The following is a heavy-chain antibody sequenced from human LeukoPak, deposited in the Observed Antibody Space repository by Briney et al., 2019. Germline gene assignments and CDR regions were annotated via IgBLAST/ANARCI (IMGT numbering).Heavy chain of an antibody. CDR3: ARQSHPPQEDY. CDR1: GYSFTNYW. CDR2: IYPSDSDI. Sequence: GESLKISCKGSGYSFTNYWIGWVRQMPGKGLEWMGIIYPSDSDIRYSPSFQGQVTISADKSICTAYLQWSSLKASDTAMYYCARQSHPPQEDYWGQGTLVTVSS. V-gene: IGHV5-51*01. J-gene: IGHJ4*02.